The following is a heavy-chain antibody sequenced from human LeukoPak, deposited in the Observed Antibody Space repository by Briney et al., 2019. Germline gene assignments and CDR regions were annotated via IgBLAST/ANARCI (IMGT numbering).Heavy chain of an antibody. J-gene: IGHJ4*02. Sequence: GGSLRLSCAASGFTFSSYGMHWVRQAPGKGLEWVAFIRYDGSNKYYADSVKGRFTISRDNSKNTLYLQMNSLRAEDTAVYYCANLPVWFGELPDYWGQGTLVTVSS. D-gene: IGHD3-10*01. V-gene: IGHV3-30*02. CDR1: GFTFSSYG. CDR3: ANLPVWFGELPDY. CDR2: IRYDGSNK.